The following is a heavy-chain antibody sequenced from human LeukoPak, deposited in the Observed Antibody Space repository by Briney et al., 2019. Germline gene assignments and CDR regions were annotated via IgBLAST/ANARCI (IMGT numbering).Heavy chain of an antibody. CDR2: IWYDGSNK. CDR3: AREIVVTARTDAFDI. D-gene: IGHD3-22*01. CDR1: GFTFSSYG. V-gene: IGHV3-33*01. Sequence: PGGSLRLSCAASGFTFSSYGMHWVRQAPGKGLEWVAVIWYDGSNKYYADSVKGRFTISRDNSKNTLYLQMNSLRAEDTAVYYCAREIVVTARTDAFDIWGQGTMVTVSS. J-gene: IGHJ3*02.